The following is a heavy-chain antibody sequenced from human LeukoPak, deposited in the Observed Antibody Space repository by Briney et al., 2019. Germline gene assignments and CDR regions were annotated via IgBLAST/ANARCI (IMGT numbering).Heavy chain of an antibody. V-gene: IGHV4-59*01. Sequence: SETLSLTCTVSGGSISSYYWSWIRQPPGKGLEWIGYIYYSGSTDYNPSLKSRVTISVDTSKNQFSLKLSSVTAADTAVYYCARAKYCSGGSCYREPYFDYWGQGTLVTVSS. CDR3: ARAKYCSGGSCYREPYFDY. D-gene: IGHD2-15*01. J-gene: IGHJ4*02. CDR1: GGSISSYY. CDR2: IYYSGST.